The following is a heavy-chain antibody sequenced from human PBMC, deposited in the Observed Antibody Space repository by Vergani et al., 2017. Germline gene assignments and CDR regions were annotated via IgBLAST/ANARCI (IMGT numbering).Heavy chain of an antibody. CDR1: GFTFSSYS. D-gene: IGHD3-10*01. Sequence: VQLVESGGGLVKPGGSLRLSCAASGFTFSSYSMNWVRQAPGKGLEWVSAISGSGGSTSYADSVKGRFTISRDNSKNTLYLQMNSLRAEDTAVYYCAKDRGVITMVRGAHDYWGQGTLVTVSS. CDR2: ISGSGGST. CDR3: AKDRGVITMVRGAHDY. V-gene: IGHV3-23*04. J-gene: IGHJ4*02.